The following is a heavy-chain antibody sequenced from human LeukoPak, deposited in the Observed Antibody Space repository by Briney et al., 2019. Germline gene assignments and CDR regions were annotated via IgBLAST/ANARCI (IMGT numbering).Heavy chain of an antibody. V-gene: IGHV3-7*01. J-gene: IGHJ4*02. CDR2: IKKDGSEK. CDR1: GFTFSSDW. Sequence: AGGSLRVSCAASGFTFSSDWMSWVRQAPGKGLEWVANIKKDGSEKYYVDSVKGRFTISRDNAKTSLYLQMNSLRAEDTAVYYCARIPYCGGDCYSSPFDYWGQGTLVTVSS. D-gene: IGHD2-21*02. CDR3: ARIPYCGGDCYSSPFDY.